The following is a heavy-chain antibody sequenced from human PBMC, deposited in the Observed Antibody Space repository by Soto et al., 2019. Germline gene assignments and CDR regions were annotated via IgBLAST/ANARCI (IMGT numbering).Heavy chain of an antibody. J-gene: IGHJ4*02. CDR2: ISAHNGNT. Sequence: QVHLVQSGAEVKKPVASVKVSCKGSGYCFTTYGITWVRQAPGQGLEWMAWISAHNGNTNYAQKLQGRVTVTRDTSTSTAYMELRSLRSDDTAVYYCARGRYGDYWGQGALVTVSS. V-gene: IGHV1-18*01. CDR1: GYCFTTYG. CDR3: ARGRYGDY. D-gene: IGHD1-1*01.